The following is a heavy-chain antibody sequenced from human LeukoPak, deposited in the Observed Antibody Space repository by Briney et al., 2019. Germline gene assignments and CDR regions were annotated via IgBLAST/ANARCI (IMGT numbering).Heavy chain of an antibody. Sequence: GSLRLSCAASKFTFSDYSMSWIRQPPGKGLEWIGEINHSGSTSYNPSLKSRVTISVDTSKNQFSLKLSSVTAADTAVYYCARGFHYYGSGSYFVYWGQGTLVTVSS. CDR1: KFTFSDYS. CDR3: ARGFHYYGSGSYFVY. V-gene: IGHV4-34*01. D-gene: IGHD3-10*01. J-gene: IGHJ4*02. CDR2: INHSGST.